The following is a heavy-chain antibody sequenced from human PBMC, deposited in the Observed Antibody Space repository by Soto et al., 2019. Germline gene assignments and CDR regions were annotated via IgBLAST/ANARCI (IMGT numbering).Heavy chain of an antibody. J-gene: IGHJ6*02. D-gene: IGHD1-26*01. CDR1: GYTFTGYY. V-gene: IGHV1-2*02. CDR2: INPNSGGT. CDR3: ARGGEVTVGARPYYYGMDV. Sequence: QVPLVQSGAEVKKPGASVKVSCKASGYTFTGYYMHWVRQAPGQGLEWMGWINPNSGGTNYAQKFQGRVTMTRDTSISTAYMELSRLRSDDTAVYYCARGGEVTVGARPYYYGMDVWGQGTTVTVSS.